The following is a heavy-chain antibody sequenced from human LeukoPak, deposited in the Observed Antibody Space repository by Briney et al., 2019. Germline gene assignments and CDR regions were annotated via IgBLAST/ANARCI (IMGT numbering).Heavy chain of an antibody. CDR2: ISYDGSNK. V-gene: IGHV3-30*04. CDR3: ARPVRYYDSSGPDY. J-gene: IGHJ4*02. D-gene: IGHD3-22*01. Sequence: GGSLRLSCAASAFTFSSYAMHWVRQAPGKGLEWVAVISYDGSNKYYADSVKGRFPISRDNSKNTLYLQMNSLRAEDTAVYYCARPVRYYDSSGPDYWGQGTLLTVSS. CDR1: AFTFSSYA.